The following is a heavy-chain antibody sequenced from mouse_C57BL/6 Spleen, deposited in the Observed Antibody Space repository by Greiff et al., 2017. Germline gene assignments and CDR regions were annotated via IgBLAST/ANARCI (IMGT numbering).Heavy chain of an antibody. J-gene: IGHJ3*01. CDR1: GYTFTSYW. CDR3: ERVGLYLAWFAY. D-gene: IGHD3-1*01. V-gene: IGHV1-53*01. CDR2: INPSKGGT. Sequence: QVQLQQPGTELVKPGASVKLSCKASGYTFTSYWMHWVKQRPGQGLEWIGNINPSKGGTNYNEKFKSQATLTVDKSSSTAYMQLSSLTSEDSAVYYGERVGLYLAWFAYWGQGTLVTVSA.